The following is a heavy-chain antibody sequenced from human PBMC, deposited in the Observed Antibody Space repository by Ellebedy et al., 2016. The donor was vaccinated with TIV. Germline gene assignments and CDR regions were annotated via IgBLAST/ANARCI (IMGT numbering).Heavy chain of an antibody. Sequence: MPSETLSLTCTVSGGSISSYYWSWIRQPPGKGLEWIGYIYYSGSTNYNPSLKSRVTISVDTSKNQFSLKLSSVTAADTAVYYCARCGRTGHPPYYFDYWGQGTLVTVSS. J-gene: IGHJ4*02. CDR2: IYYSGST. CDR1: GGSISSYY. D-gene: IGHD2-15*01. V-gene: IGHV4-59*01. CDR3: ARCGRTGHPPYYFDY.